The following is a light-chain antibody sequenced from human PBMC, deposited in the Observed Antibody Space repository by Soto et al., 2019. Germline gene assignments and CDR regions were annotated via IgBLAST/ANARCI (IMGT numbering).Light chain of an antibody. J-gene: IGLJ2*01. CDR2: SNN. Sequence: QSVLTQPPPASGTPGQRVTISCSGSSSNIGSNYVYWYQQLPGTAPKLLIYSNNQRPSGVPDRFSDSKSGTSASLAISGLRSEDEADYYCAAWDDSHVAFGGGTKLTVL. CDR3: AAWDDSHVA. CDR1: SSNIGSNY. V-gene: IGLV1-47*02.